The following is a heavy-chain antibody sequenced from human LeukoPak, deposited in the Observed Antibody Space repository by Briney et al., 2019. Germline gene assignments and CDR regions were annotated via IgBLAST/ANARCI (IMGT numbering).Heavy chain of an antibody. V-gene: IGHV3-9*01. Sequence: GGSVRLSCAASGFTFDDYAMHWVRQAPGKGLEWVSGISWNSGSIGYADSVKGRFTISRDNAKNSLYLQMNSLRAEDTALYYCAKLVGRGSGYFSFVDYWGQGTLVTVSS. D-gene: IGHD5-12*01. J-gene: IGHJ4*02. CDR1: GFTFDDYA. CDR3: AKLVGRGSGYFSFVDY. CDR2: ISWNSGSI.